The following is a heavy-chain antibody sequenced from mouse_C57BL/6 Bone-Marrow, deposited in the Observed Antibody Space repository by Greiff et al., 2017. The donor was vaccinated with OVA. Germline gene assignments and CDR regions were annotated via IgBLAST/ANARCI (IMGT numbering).Heavy chain of an antibody. Sequence: EVQLQQSGPELVKPGASVKISCKASGYSFTGYYMNWVKQSPEKSLEWIGEINPSTGGTTYNQKFKAKATLTVDKSSSTAYMQLKSLTSEDSAVYYCARRGVVTTYYAMDYWGQGTSVTVSS. CDR2: INPSTGGT. CDR1: GYSFTGYY. D-gene: IGHD2-2*01. V-gene: IGHV1-42*01. J-gene: IGHJ4*01. CDR3: ARRGVVTTYYAMDY.